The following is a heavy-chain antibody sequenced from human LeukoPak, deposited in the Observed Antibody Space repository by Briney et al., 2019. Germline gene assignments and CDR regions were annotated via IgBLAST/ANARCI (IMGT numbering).Heavy chain of an antibody. CDR2: IYTSGST. CDR1: GGSISSYY. D-gene: IGHD6-13*01. V-gene: IGHV4-4*09. Sequence: SETLSLTCTVSGGSISSYYWSWIRQPPGQGLEWIGYIYTSGSTNYNPSLKSRVTISVDTSKNQFSLKLSSVTAADTAVYYCARGFSAAMTAFDYWGQGTLVTVSS. CDR3: ARGFSAAMTAFDY. J-gene: IGHJ4*02.